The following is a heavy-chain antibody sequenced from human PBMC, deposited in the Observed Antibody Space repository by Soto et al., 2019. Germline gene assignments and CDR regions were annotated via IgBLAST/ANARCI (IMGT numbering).Heavy chain of an antibody. D-gene: IGHD1-26*01. CDR2: ISGSGGST. CDR3: AKALSGSYQTNHYYYGMDV. J-gene: IGHJ6*02. Sequence: SGGSLRLSCAASGFTFSSYAMSWVRQAPGKGLEWVSAISGSGGSTYYADSVKGRFTISRDNSKNTLYLQMNSLRAEDTAVYYCAKALSGSYQTNHYYYGMDVWGQGTTVTVSS. CDR1: GFTFSSYA. V-gene: IGHV3-23*01.